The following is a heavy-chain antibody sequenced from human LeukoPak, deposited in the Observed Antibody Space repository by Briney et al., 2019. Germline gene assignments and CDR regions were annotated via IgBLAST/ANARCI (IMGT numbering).Heavy chain of an antibody. CDR1: GGSFSRYY. Sequence: SETLSLTCAVYGGSFSRYYWSWIRQSPGKGLEWIAEIDHRGDTNYNPSVKSRVTISVDTSKDQFSLKVRSLSAADTAVHYCARGATISETGYFDFWGQGTLVTVSS. J-gene: IGHJ4*03. V-gene: IGHV4-34*01. CDR3: ARGATISETGYFDF. CDR2: IDHRGDT. D-gene: IGHD5-24*01.